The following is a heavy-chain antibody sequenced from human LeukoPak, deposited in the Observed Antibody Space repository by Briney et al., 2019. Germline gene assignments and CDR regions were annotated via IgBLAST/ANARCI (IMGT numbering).Heavy chain of an antibody. CDR1: GGSISSGGYY. CDR2: IYHSGST. J-gene: IGHJ4*02. D-gene: IGHD6-19*01. CDR3: ARSTVAGTGQPIDY. V-gene: IGHV4-30-2*01. Sequence: PSQTLSLTCTVSGGSISSGGYYWSWIRQPPGKGLEWIGYIYHSGSTYYNPSLKSRVTISVDRSKNQFSLKLSSVTAADTAVYYCARSTVAGTGQPIDYWGQGTLVTVSS.